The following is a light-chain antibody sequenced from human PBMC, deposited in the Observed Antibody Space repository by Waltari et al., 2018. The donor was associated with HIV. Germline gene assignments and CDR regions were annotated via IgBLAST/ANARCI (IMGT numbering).Light chain of an antibody. J-gene: IGKJ2*01. CDR1: QGIRNY. CDR3: QQYYGIPYT. V-gene: IGKV1-NL1*01. CDR2: GAS. Sequence: DFQLTQPPSSLSSSVGDRVTITCRASQGIRNYLAWYQQKPGEAPKLLRYGASRLKSGVPSRFSGSGSGNEYTLTSSGLQPEDFASYHCQQYYGIPYTFGQGTKLEIE.